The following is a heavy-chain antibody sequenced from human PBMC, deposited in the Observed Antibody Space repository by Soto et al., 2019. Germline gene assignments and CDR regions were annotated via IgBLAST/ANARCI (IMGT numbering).Heavy chain of an antibody. D-gene: IGHD1-20*01. J-gene: IGHJ6*02. CDR2: IFYTGHT. CDR3: ARDRGQITVSTFLYYGMDV. V-gene: IGHV4-31*03. Sequence: QVQLQESGPGLVKPSQTLSLTCTVSGDSISSDDLYWSWIRHLPGKGLGWIGYIFYTGHTSYNPSLMSRVALSVDASKNQFSLKVTSVAAADTAVYYWARDRGQITVSTFLYYGMDVWGQGTTVTVSS. CDR1: GDSISSDDLY.